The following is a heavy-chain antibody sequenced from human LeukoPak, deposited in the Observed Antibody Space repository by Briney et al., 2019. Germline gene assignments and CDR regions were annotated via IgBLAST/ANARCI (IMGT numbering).Heavy chain of an antibody. V-gene: IGHV3-11*01. J-gene: IGHJ4*02. D-gene: IGHD6-13*01. Sequence: GGSLRLSCAASGFTFSDYYMSRIRQAPGKGLEWVSYISSSGSTIYYADSVRGRFTISRDYSKNTLFLQMNSLRAEDTAVYYCAKDRQQQLVLDYFDYWGQGTLVTVSS. CDR2: ISSSGSTI. CDR1: GFTFSDYY. CDR3: AKDRQQQLVLDYFDY.